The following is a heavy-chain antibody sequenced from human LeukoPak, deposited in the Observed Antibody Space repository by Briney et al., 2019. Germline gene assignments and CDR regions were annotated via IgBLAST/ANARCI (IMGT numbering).Heavy chain of an antibody. J-gene: IGHJ4*02. D-gene: IGHD6-13*01. CDR2: IYSGGKT. CDR3: AKDPPQPRSSWFDY. Sequence: PGGSLRLSCAASGFTVSSNYMSWVRQAPGKGPEWVSVIYSGGKTHYADSVKGRFTISRDNSKNTLYLQMNSLRAEDTAVYYCAKDPPQPRSSWFDYWGQGTLVTVSS. V-gene: IGHV3-53*05. CDR1: GFTVSSNY.